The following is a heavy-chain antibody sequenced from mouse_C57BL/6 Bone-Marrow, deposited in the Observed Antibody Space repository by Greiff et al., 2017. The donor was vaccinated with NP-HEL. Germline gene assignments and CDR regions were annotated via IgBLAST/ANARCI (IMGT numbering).Heavy chain of an antibody. CDR2: IYPRSGNT. D-gene: IGHD1-1*01. V-gene: IGHV1-81*01. Sequence: VQGVESGAELARPGASVKLSCKASGYTFTSYGISWVKQRTGQGLEWIGEIYPRSGNTYYNEKFKGKATLTADKSSSTAYMELRSLTSEDSAVYFCARGIYYYGSVDYWGQGTTLTVS. CDR1: GYTFTSYG. CDR3: ARGIYYYGSVDY. J-gene: IGHJ2*01.